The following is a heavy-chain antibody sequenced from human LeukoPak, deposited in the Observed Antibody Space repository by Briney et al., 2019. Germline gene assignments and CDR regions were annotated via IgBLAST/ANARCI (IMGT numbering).Heavy chain of an antibody. Sequence: TGGSLRLSCAASGFTFSSYAMSWVRQAPGKGLEWVSAISGSGGSTYYADSVKGRFTISRDNSKNTLYLQMNSLRAEDTAVYYCARDLYVSGNYFDYWGQGTLVTVSS. V-gene: IGHV3-23*01. CDR3: ARDLYVSGNYFDY. D-gene: IGHD3-10*01. CDR2: ISGSGGST. J-gene: IGHJ4*02. CDR1: GFTFSSYA.